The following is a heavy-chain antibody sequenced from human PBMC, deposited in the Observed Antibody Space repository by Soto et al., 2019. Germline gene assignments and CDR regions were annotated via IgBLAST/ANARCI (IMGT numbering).Heavy chain of an antibody. D-gene: IGHD3-10*01. V-gene: IGHV2-5*02. J-gene: IGHJ4*02. CDR2: IYWDDDK. Sequence: KESGPTLVKPTQTLTLTCTFSGFSLSTSGVGVGWIRQPPGKALEWLALIYWDDDKRYSPSLKSRLTITEDTSKNQVVLTMTNMDPVDTATYYCAHRRPPYYYGSGSHFDYWGQGTLVTVS. CDR3: AHRRPPYYYGSGSHFDY. CDR1: GFSLSTSGVG.